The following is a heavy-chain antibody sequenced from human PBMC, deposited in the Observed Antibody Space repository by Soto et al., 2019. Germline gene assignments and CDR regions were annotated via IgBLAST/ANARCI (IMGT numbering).Heavy chain of an antibody. CDR2: IKQDGTEK. CDR1: GFTFSSFW. Sequence: HPGGSLRLSCAASGFTFSSFWMTWVRQAPGKGLEWVAYIKQDGTEKYYVDSVKGRFTLSRDNAHNSLYLQMDSLRAEDTAVYYCASGLWEGHCSSILCHPNWFDPWGQGTLVTVSS. J-gene: IGHJ5*02. CDR3: ASGLWEGHCSSILCHPNWFDP. D-gene: IGHD2-2*01. V-gene: IGHV3-7*05.